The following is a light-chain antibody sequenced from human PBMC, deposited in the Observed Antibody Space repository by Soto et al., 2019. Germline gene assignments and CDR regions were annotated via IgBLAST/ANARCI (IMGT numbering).Light chain of an antibody. CDR3: QQYNERPPWT. Sequence: EIVMTQSPATLSVSPGESVTLSCRASLTMNNNIAWYQHKPGQAPRLLIFGASSRATGVPGRFSGSGVGTEFTLSSSSLQSEDFAVYYCQQYNERPPWTFGQGTTGEMK. CDR1: LTMNNN. CDR2: GAS. J-gene: IGKJ1*01. V-gene: IGKV3-15*01.